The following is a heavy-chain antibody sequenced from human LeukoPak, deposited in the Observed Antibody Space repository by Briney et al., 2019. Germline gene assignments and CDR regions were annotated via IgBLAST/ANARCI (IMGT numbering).Heavy chain of an antibody. CDR3: AREIALAGLNDY. V-gene: IGHV3-21*01. CDR1: GFTFSSYS. Sequence: PGGSLRLSCAASGFTFSSYSMNWVRQAPGKGLEWVSSISSSSSYIYYADSVKGRFTISTDNAKNSLYLQANSVRAEDTCVYYCAREIALAGLNDYWGQGTLVTVSS. D-gene: IGHD6-19*01. J-gene: IGHJ4*02. CDR2: ISSSSSYI.